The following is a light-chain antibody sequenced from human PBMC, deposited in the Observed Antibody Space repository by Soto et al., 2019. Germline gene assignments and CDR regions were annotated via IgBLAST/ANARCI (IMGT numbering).Light chain of an antibody. J-gene: IGLJ1*01. Sequence: SVLPQPASVSGSPGQSITISCTGTSSDIGGYYYVSWYQHHPGKAPKLIIYQVTNRPSGVSHRFSGSKSGNTASLTISGLQAEDEADYYCTSYSSSSTFYVFGTGTKVTVL. V-gene: IGLV2-14*01. CDR1: SSDIGGYYY. CDR2: QVT. CDR3: TSYSSSSTFYV.